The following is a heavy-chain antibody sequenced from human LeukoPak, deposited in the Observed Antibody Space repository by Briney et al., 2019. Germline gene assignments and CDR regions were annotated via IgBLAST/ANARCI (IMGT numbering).Heavy chain of an antibody. J-gene: IGHJ4*02. V-gene: IGHV4-59*01. Sequence: SETLSLTCTVFGGSISGYCWSWMRQPPGKGLEWIGHIYSSGSTDYNPSLKSRVTISVDTSKNQFSLKLTSMTAADTAVYYCARLDIWGPGTLVTVSS. CDR1: GGSISGYC. CDR2: IYSSGST. D-gene: IGHD1-1*01. CDR3: ARLDI.